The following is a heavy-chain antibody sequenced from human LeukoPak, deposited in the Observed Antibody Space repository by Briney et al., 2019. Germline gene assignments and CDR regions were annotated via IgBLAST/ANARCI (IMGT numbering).Heavy chain of an antibody. J-gene: IGHJ3*01. CDR1: GDSIRSSNYY. Sequence: SETLSLTCSVSGDSIRSSNYYWAWIRQPPGKGLEWIGSVDYSGHTYYNPSLKSRVNISVDTSKKHFSLRLSSVTVADTALYFCARESRSITLMFIIINAFDVWGQGTMVTVSS. CDR2: VDYSGHT. CDR3: ARESRSITLMFIIINAFDV. D-gene: IGHD3-22*01. V-gene: IGHV4-39*02.